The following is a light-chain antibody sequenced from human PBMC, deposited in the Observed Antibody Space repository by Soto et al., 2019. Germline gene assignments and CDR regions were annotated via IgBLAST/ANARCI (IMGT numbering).Light chain of an antibody. CDR3: AAWDDSLNGWV. J-gene: IGLJ3*02. Sequence: QSVLTQPPSASGTPGQRVTISCSGSSSNIGSNTVIWCQQLPGTAPKLLIYNNNQRPSGVPDRFSGSKSGTSASLAISGLQSEDEADYYCAAWDDSLNGWVFGGGTKVTLL. CDR1: SSNIGSNT. V-gene: IGLV1-44*01. CDR2: NNN.